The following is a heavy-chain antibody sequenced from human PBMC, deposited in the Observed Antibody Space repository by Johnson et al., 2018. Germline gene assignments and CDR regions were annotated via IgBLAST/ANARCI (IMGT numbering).Heavy chain of an antibody. Sequence: QLVETGPEVRKPGTSVKVSCKTSGFTFTRSAVQWVRQARGQRLEWIGWIVAGTGNTNYAQKFQERVTIIRDVSTSTAYMELSSLRSEDTAVYYCAADPLFHYEFQHWGQGTLVTVSS. CDR3: AADPLFHYEFQH. D-gene: IGHD3-22*01. V-gene: IGHV1-58*01. CDR1: GFTFTRSA. J-gene: IGHJ1*01. CDR2: IVAGTGNT.